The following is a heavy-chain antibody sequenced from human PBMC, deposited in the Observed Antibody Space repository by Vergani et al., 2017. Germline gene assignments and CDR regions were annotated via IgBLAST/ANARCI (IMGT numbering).Heavy chain of an antibody. J-gene: IGHJ5*02. D-gene: IGHD2-2*02. CDR1: GGSISSSSYY. CDR2: IYTSGST. V-gene: IGHV4-61*05. CDR3: ARAYCSSTSCYKENWFDP. Sequence: QLQLQESGPGLVKPSETLSLTCTVSGGSISSSSYYWGWIRQPPGKGLEWIGRIYTSGSTNYNPSLKSRVTMSVDTSKNQFSLKLSSVTAADTAVYYCARAYCSSTSCYKENWFDPWGQGTLVTVSS.